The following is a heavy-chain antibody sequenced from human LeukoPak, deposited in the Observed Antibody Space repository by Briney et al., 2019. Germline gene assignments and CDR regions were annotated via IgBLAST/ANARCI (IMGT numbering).Heavy chain of an antibody. J-gene: IGHJ4*02. D-gene: IGHD2-2*02. CDR3: ARDGAYCSSTSCYREGPAPDFDY. CDR1: GYTFTSYV. Sequence: ASVKVSCKASGYTFTSYVISWVRQAPGQGLEGMEWFRPYNVNTNYAQKLQGRVTMTTDTSTSTAYMELRSLRSDDTAVYYCARDGAYCSSTSCYREGPAPDFDYWGQGTLVTISS. V-gene: IGHV1-18*01. CDR2: FRPYNVNT.